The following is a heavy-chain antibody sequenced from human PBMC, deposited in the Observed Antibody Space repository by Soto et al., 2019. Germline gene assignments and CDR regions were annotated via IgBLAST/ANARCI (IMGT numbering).Heavy chain of an antibody. CDR3: ARDRGSLEQPGSYYYYMDV. D-gene: IGHD3-3*01. J-gene: IGHJ6*03. CDR2: TYYRSKWYN. CDR1: GDSVSSNSAA. Sequence: KQSQTLSLTCAISGDSVSSNSAAWNWIRQSPSRGLEWLGRTYYRSKWYNDYAVSVKSRITINPDTSKNQFSLQLNSVTPEDTAVYYCARDRGSLEQPGSYYYYMDVWGKGTTVTVSS. V-gene: IGHV6-1*01.